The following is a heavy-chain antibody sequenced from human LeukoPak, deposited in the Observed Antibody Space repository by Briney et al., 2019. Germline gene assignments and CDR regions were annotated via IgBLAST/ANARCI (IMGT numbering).Heavy chain of an antibody. CDR1: GGSIINYF. CDR3: ARESAYNPSWLDY. CDR2: IWNDGSNK. Sequence: LSLTCTVSGGSIINYFWSWIRQPPGKGLEWVAVIWNDGSNKYYADSVKGRFTISRDNSKNTLYLQMNSLRGDDTAVYFCARESAYNPSWLDYWGQGTLLTVSS. D-gene: IGHD1-14*01. J-gene: IGHJ4*02. V-gene: IGHV3-33*08.